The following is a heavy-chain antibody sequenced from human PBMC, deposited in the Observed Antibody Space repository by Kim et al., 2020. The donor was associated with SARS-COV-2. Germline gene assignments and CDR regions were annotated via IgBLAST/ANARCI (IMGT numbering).Heavy chain of an antibody. Sequence: VDSVKGRFTISRDNAKNSLYLQMNSLRAEDTAVYYCAREGATTPRYYFDYWGQGILVTVSS. V-gene: IGHV3-7*01. CDR3: AREGATTPRYYFDY. J-gene: IGHJ4*02. D-gene: IGHD5-12*01.